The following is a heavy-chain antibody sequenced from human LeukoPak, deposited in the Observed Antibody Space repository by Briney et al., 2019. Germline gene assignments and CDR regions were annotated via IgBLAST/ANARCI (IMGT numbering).Heavy chain of an antibody. CDR1: GGSISSGGYY. V-gene: IGHV4-31*03. J-gene: IGHJ5*02. D-gene: IGHD3-10*01. CDR2: IHHSGST. Sequence: TLSLTCTVSGGSISSGGYYWSWIRQHPGKGLEWIGYIHHSGSTYYNPSLKSRLIISLDTSKNQFSLKLISVTAADTAVYYCANYGSGSYRFDPWGQGTLVTVSS. CDR3: ANYGSGSYRFDP.